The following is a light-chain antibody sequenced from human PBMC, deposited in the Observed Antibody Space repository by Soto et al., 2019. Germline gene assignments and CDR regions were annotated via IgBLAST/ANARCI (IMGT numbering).Light chain of an antibody. CDR2: DVN. J-gene: IGLJ3*02. V-gene: IGLV2-11*01. CDR3: CSYAGSHTPWV. Sequence: QPVLTQPRSVSGSPGQSVTISCTGTSSDVGGYNYVSWYQQHPGKAPKLMIYDVNKWPSGVPDRFSGSKSGNTASLTISGLQAEDEADYHCCSYAGSHTPWVFGGGTQLTVL. CDR1: SSDVGGYNY.